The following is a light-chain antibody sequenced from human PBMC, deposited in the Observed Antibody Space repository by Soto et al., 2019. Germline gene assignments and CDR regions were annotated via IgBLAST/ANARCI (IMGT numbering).Light chain of an antibody. CDR1: STDVGGYNY. CDR3: ASYGGNNNVL. Sequence: QSVLTQPPSASGSPGQSVTISCTGTSTDVGGYNYVSWYQQHPGKAPKLMIFEVTKRPSGVPDRFSGSKFGNTASLTVSGLQAEDEADYYCASYGGNNNVLFGGGTKVTVL. V-gene: IGLV2-8*01. CDR2: EVT. J-gene: IGLJ2*01.